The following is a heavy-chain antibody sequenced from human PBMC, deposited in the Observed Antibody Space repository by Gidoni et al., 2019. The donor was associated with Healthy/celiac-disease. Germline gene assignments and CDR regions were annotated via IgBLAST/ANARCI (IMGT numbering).Heavy chain of an antibody. D-gene: IGHD3-22*01. CDR1: GGSISSSSYY. CDR3: ARGIPYYYDGAAFDI. CDR2: IYYSGST. J-gene: IGHJ3*02. Sequence: QLQLQESGPGLVKPSETLSLTCTVSGGSISSSSYYWGWIRQPPGKGLEWIGSIYYSGSTYYNPSLKSRVTISVDTSKNQFSLKLSSVTAADTAVYYCARGIPYYYDGAAFDIWGQGTMVTVSS. V-gene: IGHV4-39*07.